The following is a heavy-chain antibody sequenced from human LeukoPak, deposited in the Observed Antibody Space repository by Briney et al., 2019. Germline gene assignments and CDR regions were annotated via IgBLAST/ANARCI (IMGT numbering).Heavy chain of an antibody. V-gene: IGHV4-30-2*01. CDR1: GGSISSGGYS. J-gene: IGHJ4*02. D-gene: IGHD3-3*01. Sequence: SETLSLTCAVSGGSISSGGYSWSWIRQPPGKGLEWIGYIYHSGSTNYNPSLKSRVTVSVDTSKNQFSLKLNSVTAADTAVYYCARGFLDFWSGYRKYFDYWGQGTLVTVSS. CDR3: ARGFLDFWSGYRKYFDY. CDR2: IYHSGST.